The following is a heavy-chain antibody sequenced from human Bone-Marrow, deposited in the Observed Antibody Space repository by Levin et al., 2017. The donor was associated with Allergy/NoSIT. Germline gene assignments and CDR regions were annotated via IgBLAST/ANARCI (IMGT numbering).Heavy chain of an antibody. V-gene: IGHV3-30-3*01. CDR1: GFTFSRYS. J-gene: IGHJ4*02. Sequence: GGSLRLSCAASGFTFSRYSMHWVRQAPGKGLEWVAVISHDGSNKNYADSVKGRFTISRDNSKNTLFLQMNSLRGEDTAVYYCARRHDYGDYWGQGTLVTVSS. CDR3: ARRHDYGDY. CDR2: ISHDGSNK.